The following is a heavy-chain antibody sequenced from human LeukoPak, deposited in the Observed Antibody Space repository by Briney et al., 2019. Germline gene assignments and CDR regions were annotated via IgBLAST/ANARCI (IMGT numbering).Heavy chain of an antibody. Sequence: PGGSLRLSCVGSGFTFSSYDMHWVRQAPGKGLEWVAFIRYDGSNKYYADSVKGRFTISRDNSKNTLYLQMNSLRAEDTAVYYCAKSDYYYDSSGYYYFDYWGQGTLVTVSS. CDR3: AKSDYYYDSSGYYYFDY. CDR1: GFTFSSYD. D-gene: IGHD3-22*01. V-gene: IGHV3-30*02. J-gene: IGHJ4*02. CDR2: IRYDGSNK.